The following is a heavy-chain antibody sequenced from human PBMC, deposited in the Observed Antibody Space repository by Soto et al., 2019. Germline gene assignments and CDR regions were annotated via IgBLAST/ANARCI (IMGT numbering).Heavy chain of an antibody. Sequence: QVQLVQSGAEVKKPGSSVKVSCKASGGTLSNYGISWVRQAPGQGLEWMGGIIPVFGTANYAQKFQGRVTITADESTTTVYMDVSSLRSDNTDVYYCARGDATKIVVTTYYGMDIWGQGTTVTVSS. V-gene: IGHV1-69*12. D-gene: IGHD4-17*01. CDR2: IIPVFGTA. CDR3: ARGDATKIVVTTYYGMDI. J-gene: IGHJ6*02. CDR1: GGTLSNYG.